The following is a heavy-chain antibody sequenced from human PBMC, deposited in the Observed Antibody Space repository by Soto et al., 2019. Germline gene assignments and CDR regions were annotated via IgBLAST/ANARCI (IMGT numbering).Heavy chain of an antibody. D-gene: IGHD3-9*01. CDR2: ISSSSSTI. V-gene: IGHV3-48*01. J-gene: IGHJ4*02. CDR3: ARDLHYDILTGFGY. CDR1: GFTFSSYS. Sequence: EVQLVESGGGLVQPGGSLRLSCAASGFTFSSYSMNWVRQAPGKGLEWVAYISSSSSTIYYADSVKGRFTISRDNAKNSLYLQMNSLRAEDTAVYYCARDLHYDILTGFGYWGQGTLVTVSS.